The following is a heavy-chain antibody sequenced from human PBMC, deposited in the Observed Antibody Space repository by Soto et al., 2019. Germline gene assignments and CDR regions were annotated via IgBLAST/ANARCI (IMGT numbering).Heavy chain of an antibody. D-gene: IGHD3-3*01. J-gene: IGHJ6*03. CDR2: ISAYNGNT. V-gene: IGHV1-18*01. CDR3: ARAGLVLEWLSLYYYYYYMDV. CDR1: GYTFTSYG. Sequence: ASVKVSCKASGYTFTSYGISWVRQAPGQGLEWMGWISAYNGNTNYAQKLQGRVTMTTDTSTSTAYMELRSLRSDDTAVHYCARAGLVLEWLSLYYYYYYMDVWGKGTTVTVSS.